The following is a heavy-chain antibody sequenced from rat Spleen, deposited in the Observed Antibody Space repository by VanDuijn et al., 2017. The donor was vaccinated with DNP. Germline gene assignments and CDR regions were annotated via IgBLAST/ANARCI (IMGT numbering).Heavy chain of an antibody. V-gene: IGHV3-1*01. CDR2: ISYSGST. D-gene: IGHD1-7*01. J-gene: IGHJ2*01. CDR1: GYSITSNY. CDR3: ARHTTGVDY. Sequence: EVQLQESGPGLVKPSQSLSLTCSVTGYSITSNYWGWIRKFPGNKMEWIGHISYSGSTSYIPSLKSRISITRDTSKNHFFLQLNSATTEDTATYYCARHTTGVDYWGQGVMVTVSS.